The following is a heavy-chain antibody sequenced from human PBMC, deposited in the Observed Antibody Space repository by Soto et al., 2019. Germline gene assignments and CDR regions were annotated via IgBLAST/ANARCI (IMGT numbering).Heavy chain of an antibody. CDR3: TRDLNGGNPFDY. V-gene: IGHV1-3*01. D-gene: IGHD2-8*01. CDR2: IDPDSGNP. J-gene: IGHJ4*02. CDR1: GYTFTSYG. Sequence: ASVKVSCKASGYTFTSYGISWVRQAPGQRLEWLAWIDPDSGNPTYSQKLQGRITLSRDNSASTFYMDLSSLTSEDTAVYFCTRDLNGGNPFDYWGQGTLVTVSS.